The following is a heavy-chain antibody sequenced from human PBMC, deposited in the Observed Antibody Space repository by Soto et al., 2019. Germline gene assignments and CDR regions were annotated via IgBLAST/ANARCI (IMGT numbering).Heavy chain of an antibody. D-gene: IGHD1-7*01. CDR2: SSATGAGT. CDR3: AKDRRAGGNYGFYSDF. CDR1: GFTFSSYG. V-gene: IGHV3-23*01. J-gene: IGHJ4*02. Sequence: PGGSMRLSCAASGFTFSSYGMTWVRQAPGKELEWVSFSSATGAGTYYADSVKGRFTISRDNSKNTLYLQMTSLRADDTAVYYCAKDRRAGGNYGFYSDFWGQGALVTVSS.